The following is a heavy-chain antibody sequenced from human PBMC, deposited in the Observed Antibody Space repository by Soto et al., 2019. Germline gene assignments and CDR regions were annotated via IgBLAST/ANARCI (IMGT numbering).Heavy chain of an antibody. Sequence: SETLSLTCTVSGGSISSGGYYWSWIRQHPGKGLEWIGYIYDSESAYYNPSLKSRVTISMDTSKNQFAMRLSSVTAADTAVYFCARAFSSSSAVDLWGQGTQVTVSS. CDR3: ARAFSSSSAVDL. CDR2: IYDSESA. V-gene: IGHV4-31*03. J-gene: IGHJ5*02. D-gene: IGHD6-6*01. CDR1: GGSISSGGYY.